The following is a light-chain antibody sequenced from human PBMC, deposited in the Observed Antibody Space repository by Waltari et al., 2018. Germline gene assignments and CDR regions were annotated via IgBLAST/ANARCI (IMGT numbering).Light chain of an antibody. CDR1: QTLTTY. CDR2: AAS. CDR3: HLSGGSPRT. Sequence: DIQLTQSPSYLSASVGDRVTITCRASQTLTTYLNWYQQRPGTAPKFLIYAASNLETGVPSRFSGGGSGTDFTLTISGLQPDDFATYYCHLSGGSPRTFGGGTKVEIK. V-gene: IGKV1-39*01. J-gene: IGKJ4*01.